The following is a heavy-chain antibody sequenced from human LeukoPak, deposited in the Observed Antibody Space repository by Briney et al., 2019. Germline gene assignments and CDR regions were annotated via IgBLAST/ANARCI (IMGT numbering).Heavy chain of an antibody. J-gene: IGHJ4*02. Sequence: ASVKVSCKTSGYTFTGYYMHWVRQAPGQGLEWMGWINPNSGGTNYQGRVTMTRDTSISTAYMELSRLRYDDTAVYYCARVRSSPLFDWGQGTLVTVSS. CDR1: GYTFTGYY. D-gene: IGHD6-6*01. CDR3: ARVRSSPLFD. V-gene: IGHV1-2*02. CDR2: INPNSGGT.